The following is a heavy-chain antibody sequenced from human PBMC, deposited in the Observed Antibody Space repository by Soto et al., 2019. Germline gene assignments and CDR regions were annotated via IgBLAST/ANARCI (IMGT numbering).Heavy chain of an antibody. CDR3: ARQLAAAGTRWFDP. CDR2: IYPGDSDT. V-gene: IGHV5-51*01. CDR1: GYSFTSYW. Sequence: PGEPMKNSCKGSGYSFTSYWIGWVRQMPGKGLEWMGIIYPGDSDTRYSPSFQGQVTISADKSISTAYLQWSSLKASDTAMYYCARQLAAAGTRWFDPWGQGTLVTVSS. D-gene: IGHD6-13*01. J-gene: IGHJ5*02.